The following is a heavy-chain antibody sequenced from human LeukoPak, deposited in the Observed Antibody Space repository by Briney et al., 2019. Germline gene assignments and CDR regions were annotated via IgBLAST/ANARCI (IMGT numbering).Heavy chain of an antibody. D-gene: IGHD3-22*01. CDR1: GGSFSGYY. Sequence: PSETLSLTCAVYGGSFSGYYWSWVRQPPGKGLEWIGEINHSGTTNYNPSLKSRLTISVDTAKNQFSLNLSSLTAAYTAVYYCASNGPLLSDTSRYYFDSWGQGTLVTVSS. CDR2: INHSGTT. V-gene: IGHV4-34*01. CDR3: ASNGPLLSDTSRYYFDS. J-gene: IGHJ4*02.